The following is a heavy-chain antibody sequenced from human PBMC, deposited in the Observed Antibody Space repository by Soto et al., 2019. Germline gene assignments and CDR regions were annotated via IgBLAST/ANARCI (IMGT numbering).Heavy chain of an antibody. CDR2: IYYSGST. CDR1: GGSISSGGYY. V-gene: IGHV4-31*03. Sequence: QVQLQESGPGLVKPSQTLSLTCTVSGGSISSGGYYWSWIRQHPGKGLEWIGYIYYSGSTYYNPSLKSRVTISVDTSKNQFSLKLSSVTAADTAVYYCAMEIAAAGLNYYMDVWGKGTTVTVSS. J-gene: IGHJ6*03. D-gene: IGHD6-13*01. CDR3: AMEIAAAGLNYYMDV.